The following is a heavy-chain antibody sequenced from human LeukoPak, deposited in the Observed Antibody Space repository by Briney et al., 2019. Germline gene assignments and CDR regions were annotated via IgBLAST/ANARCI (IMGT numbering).Heavy chain of an antibody. Sequence: GASVKVSCKASGYTFTGYYIHWVRQAPGQGLEWIGRINPNSGGTKYAQKFQGRVTMTRDTSITTAYMELGSLRSDDTAVYYCARGIQDDYFLWFDYWGQGTLVTVSS. D-gene: IGHD2/OR15-2a*01. CDR3: ARGIQDDYFLWFDY. CDR2: INPNSGGT. J-gene: IGHJ4*02. V-gene: IGHV1-2*06. CDR1: GYTFTGYY.